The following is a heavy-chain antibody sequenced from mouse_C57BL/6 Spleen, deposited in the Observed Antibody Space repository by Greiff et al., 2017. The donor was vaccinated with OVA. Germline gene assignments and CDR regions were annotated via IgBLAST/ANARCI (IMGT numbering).Heavy chain of an antibody. Sequence: VQLQQSGPELVKPGASVKLPCTASGFNIKDYNMHWVKQRTEQGLEWIGRIDPEDGEIKYAPKFQGKATITADTSSNSAYLQLSSLTSEDTAVYYCAVITTVVATGNYAMDYWGQGTSVTVSS. D-gene: IGHD1-1*01. CDR2: IDPEDGEI. CDR3: AVITTVVATGNYAMDY. CDR1: GFNIKDYN. J-gene: IGHJ4*01. V-gene: IGHV14-2*01.